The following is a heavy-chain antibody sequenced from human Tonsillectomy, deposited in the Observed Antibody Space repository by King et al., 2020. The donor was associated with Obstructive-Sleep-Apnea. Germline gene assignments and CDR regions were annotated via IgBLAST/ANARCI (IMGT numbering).Heavy chain of an antibody. Sequence: VQLQESGPGLVKPSETLSLTCTVSGGSITSHHWSWIRQPPGKGLEWMGYIHYSGGADFSPSLKSRVRMSADTSKNHLALKLTSVTVADTAVYYCAREGGGGVDYWGQGILVTVSS. CDR1: GGSITSHH. J-gene: IGHJ4*02. D-gene: IGHD3-16*01. CDR2: IHYSGGA. CDR3: AREGGGGVDY. V-gene: IGHV4-59*11.